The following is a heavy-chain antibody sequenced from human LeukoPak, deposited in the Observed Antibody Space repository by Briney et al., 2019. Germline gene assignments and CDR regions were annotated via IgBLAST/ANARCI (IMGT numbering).Heavy chain of an antibody. J-gene: IGHJ5*02. CDR1: GGTFSSYA. CDR3: ARAVRYFDWLGVFDP. CDR2: IIPIFGTA. V-gene: IGHV1-69*05. Sequence: GASVKVSCKASGGTFSSYAISWVRQAPGQGLEWMGGIIPIFGTANYAQKFQGRVTMTRNTSISTAYMELSSLRSEDTAVYYCARAVRYFDWLGVFDPWGQGTLVTVSS. D-gene: IGHD3-9*01.